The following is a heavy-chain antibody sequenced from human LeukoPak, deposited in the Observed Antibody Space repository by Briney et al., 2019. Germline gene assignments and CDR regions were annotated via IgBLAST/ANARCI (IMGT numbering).Heavy chain of an antibody. J-gene: IGHJ4*02. CDR2: TNGDGRET. V-gene: IGHV3-7*01. CDR1: GFTFHSYW. Sequence: GGSLRLSCAVSGFTFHSYWMSWVRQAPGKGLELVANTNGDGRETHYVDTVKGRCTISRDNAINTLYLQMDSLRVEDTAVYYCARSSDKRTVDYWGQGTPGHRLL. CDR3: ARSSDKRTVDY. D-gene: IGHD2-15*01.